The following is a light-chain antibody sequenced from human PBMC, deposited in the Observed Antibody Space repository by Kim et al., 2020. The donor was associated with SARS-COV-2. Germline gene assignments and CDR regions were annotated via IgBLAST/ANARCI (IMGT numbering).Light chain of an antibody. V-gene: IGLV3-1*01. J-gene: IGLJ2*01. CDR3: QASDSSTVI. CDR1: KLGDKY. Sequence: SYELTQPPSVSVSPGQTASITCSGDKLGDKYVCWYQQKPGQSPLLVIYQDNKRPSGIPERFSGSKSGNTVTLTISETQAMDEADYYCQASDSSTVIFGGGTQLTVL. CDR2: QDN.